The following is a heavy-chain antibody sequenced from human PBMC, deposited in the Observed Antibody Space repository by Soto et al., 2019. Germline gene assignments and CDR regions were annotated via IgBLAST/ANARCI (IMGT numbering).Heavy chain of an antibody. CDR2: IYHSGST. Sequence: SETLSLTCAVSGYSISSGYYWGWIRQPPGKGLEWMGSIYHSGSTYYNPSLKSRVTISVDTSKNQFSLKLSSVTAADTAVHYCERAGGIAMVTGGDSWGQGTLVTVS. V-gene: IGHV4-38-2*01. D-gene: IGHD5-18*01. CDR3: ERAGGIAMVTGGDS. J-gene: IGHJ1*01. CDR1: GYSISSGYY.